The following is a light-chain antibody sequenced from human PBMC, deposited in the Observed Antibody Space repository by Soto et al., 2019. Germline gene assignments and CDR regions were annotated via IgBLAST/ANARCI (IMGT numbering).Light chain of an antibody. CDR2: DVN. J-gene: IGLJ2*01. Sequence: QSALTQPRSVSGSPGQSVTISCTGTSSDVGGYNFVSWYQQHPGKAPKFMIFDVNQRPSGVPDRFSGSKSGNTASLTISGLQAEDEADYYCCSYAGTYTVFGGGTKLT. CDR1: SSDVGGYNF. CDR3: CSYAGTYTV. V-gene: IGLV2-11*01.